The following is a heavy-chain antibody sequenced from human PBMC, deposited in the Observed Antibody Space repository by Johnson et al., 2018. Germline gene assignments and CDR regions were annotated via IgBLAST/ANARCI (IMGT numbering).Heavy chain of an antibody. Sequence: VQLVQSGGGLVQPGGSLRLSCVASGFTFSSYWMHWVRQDPGKGLVWVSRSYSDGSIRNYADSVTGRFTISRDNAKNTLYLQMNSLRVEDTAVYSCARGSLVSGYYSRGALEIWGQGTMVTVSS. CDR1: GFTFSSYW. CDR3: ARGSLVSGYYSRGALEI. V-gene: IGHV3-74*02. D-gene: IGHD3-22*01. J-gene: IGHJ3*02. CDR2: SYSDGSIR.